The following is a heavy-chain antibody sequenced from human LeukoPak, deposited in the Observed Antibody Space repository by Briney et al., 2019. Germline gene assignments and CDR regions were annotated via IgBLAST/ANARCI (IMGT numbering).Heavy chain of an antibody. J-gene: IGHJ4*02. V-gene: IGHV3-49*04. Sequence: GGSLRLSCTASGFTFGDYAMSWVRQAPGKGLEWVSFVRSKAYGGTTEYAASVKGRFTFSRDDSKSIAYLQMHSLKTEDTAVYYCTRGYRSGTINPFFDYWGQGPLVTVSS. CDR3: TRGYRSGTINPFFDY. CDR1: GFTFGDYA. CDR2: VRSKAYGGTT. D-gene: IGHD1-7*01.